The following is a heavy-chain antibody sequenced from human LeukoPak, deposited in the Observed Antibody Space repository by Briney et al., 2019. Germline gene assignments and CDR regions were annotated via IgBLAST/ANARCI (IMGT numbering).Heavy chain of an antibody. CDR1: GFTFDDYG. CDR2: INWNGGST. D-gene: IGHD4-17*01. Sequence: EGYLRLSCAASGFTFDDYGMSWVRQATGKGLEWVSGINWNGGSTGYADSVKGRFTISRDNAKNSLYLQMNSLRAEDTALYYFARIFFGEYGIHYWGQGTLVTVSS. CDR3: ARIFFGEYGIHY. J-gene: IGHJ4*02. V-gene: IGHV3-20*04.